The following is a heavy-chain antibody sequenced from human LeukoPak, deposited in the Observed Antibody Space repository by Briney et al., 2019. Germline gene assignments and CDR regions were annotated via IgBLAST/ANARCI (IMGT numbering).Heavy chain of an antibody. J-gene: IGHJ4*02. CDR3: ARVYSGSYSGDDDDY. V-gene: IGHV1-18*01. CDR1: GYTFTSYG. D-gene: IGHD1-26*01. Sequence: GASVKVSSKASGYTFTSYGISWVRQAPGQGLEWMGWISAYNGKTNYAQKIQGRVTITTDTSTRTAYMELRRLRSEDTAVCYSARVYSGSYSGDDDDYWGQGTLVTVSS. CDR2: ISAYNGKT.